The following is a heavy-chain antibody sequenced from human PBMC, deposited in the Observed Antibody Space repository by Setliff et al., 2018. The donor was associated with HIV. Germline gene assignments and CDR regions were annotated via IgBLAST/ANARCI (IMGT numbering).Heavy chain of an antibody. J-gene: IGHJ5*02. D-gene: IGHD2-15*01. CDR2: VYAGGTT. Sequence: LSLTCTVSGGSISSGSYYWTWIRQSAGKGLEWIGRVYAGGTTNYNPSLKSRVTISMDSSQNQFSLNLTSVTAADTGVYYCARSRTILSFDPWGQGAQVTVSS. CDR3: ARSRTILSFDP. V-gene: IGHV4-61*02. CDR1: GGSISSGSYY.